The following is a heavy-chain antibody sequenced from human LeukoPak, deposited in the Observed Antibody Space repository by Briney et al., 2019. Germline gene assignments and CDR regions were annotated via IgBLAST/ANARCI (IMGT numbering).Heavy chain of an antibody. Sequence: GGSLRLSCAAYGFTFSSYWMHWVRQAPGKGLVWVSRINTDGSRTSYADSVKGRFTISRDNAKNTLYLQMNSLRAEDTAVYYCARVSSSSWWALDYWGQGTLVTVSS. CDR3: ARVSSSSWWALDY. CDR2: INTDGSRT. J-gene: IGHJ4*02. D-gene: IGHD6-13*01. V-gene: IGHV3-74*01. CDR1: GFTFSSYW.